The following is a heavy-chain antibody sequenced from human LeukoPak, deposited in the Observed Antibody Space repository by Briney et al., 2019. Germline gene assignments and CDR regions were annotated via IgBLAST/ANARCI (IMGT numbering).Heavy chain of an antibody. CDR1: RVTSCADI. V-gene: IGHV3-48*04. CDR3: GRDFNY. J-gene: IGHJ4*02. CDR2: ITGSSRNS. Sequence: PGDSLSLSRALSRVTSCADIVTRVAEAPGKGLEWDSTITGSSRNSYYPEPTKGRFTISTENAMNSLYLQMNSLRADDTAVYYCGRDFNYWGQGTLVTVAS.